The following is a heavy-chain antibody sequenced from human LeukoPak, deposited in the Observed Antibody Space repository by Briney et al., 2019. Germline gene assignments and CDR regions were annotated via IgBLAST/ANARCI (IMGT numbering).Heavy chain of an antibody. CDR1: GFTFSSYA. CDR3: AKGQFSFDSSGYYR. CDR2: ISGNGVSI. D-gene: IGHD3-22*01. Sequence: PGGSLRLSCAASGFTFSSYAMSWVRQAPGKGLEWVSVISGNGVSILHADPVKGRFTISRDNSKNTLYLQMNSLRDEDTAVYYCAKGQFSFDSSGYYRWGQGTLVTVSS. V-gene: IGHV3-23*01. J-gene: IGHJ4*02.